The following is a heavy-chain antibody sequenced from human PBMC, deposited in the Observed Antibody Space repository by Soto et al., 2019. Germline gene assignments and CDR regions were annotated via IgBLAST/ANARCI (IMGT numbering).Heavy chain of an antibody. V-gene: IGHV4-31*03. Sequence: SETLSLTCTVSGGSISSGGYYWSWIRQHPGKGLEWIGYIYYSGSTYYNPSLKSRVTISVDTSKNQFSLKLSSATAADTAVYYCARSITIFGVAENFDYWGQGTLVTVSS. D-gene: IGHD3-3*01. J-gene: IGHJ4*02. CDR1: GGSISSGGYY. CDR2: IYYSGST. CDR3: ARSITIFGVAENFDY.